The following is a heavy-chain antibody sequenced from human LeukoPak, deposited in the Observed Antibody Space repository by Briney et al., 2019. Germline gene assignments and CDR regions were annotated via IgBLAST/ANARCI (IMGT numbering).Heavy chain of an antibody. CDR3: AELGITMIGGV. CDR1: GFTFGNCG. Sequence: GGSLRLSCAASGFTFGNCGMHWVRRAPGKGLVWVSRIDTAGRSTSYVDSVKGRFTISRDNAKNTLYLQMNSLRAEDTAVYYCAELGITMIGGVWGKGTTVTISS. J-gene: IGHJ6*04. V-gene: IGHV3-74*01. D-gene: IGHD3-10*02. CDR2: IDTAGRST.